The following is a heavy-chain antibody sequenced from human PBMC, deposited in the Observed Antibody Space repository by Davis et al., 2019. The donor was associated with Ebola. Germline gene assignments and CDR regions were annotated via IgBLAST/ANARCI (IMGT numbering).Heavy chain of an antibody. CDR1: GGSISSYY. Sequence: LRLSCTVSGGSISSYYWSWIRQPAGKGLEWIGRIYTSGSTNYNPSLKSRVTMSVDTSKNQLSLKLSSVTAADTAVYYCARETEYSGYGESWGQGTLVTVSS. J-gene: IGHJ4*02. V-gene: IGHV4-4*07. D-gene: IGHD5-12*01. CDR3: ARETEYSGYGES. CDR2: IYTSGST.